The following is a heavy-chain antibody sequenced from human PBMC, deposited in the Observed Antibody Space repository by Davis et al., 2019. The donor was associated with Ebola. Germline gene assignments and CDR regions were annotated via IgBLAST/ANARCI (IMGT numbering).Heavy chain of an antibody. CDR3: VKRTSGSSGWDY. CDR2: ISYDGSNK. J-gene: IGHJ4*02. V-gene: IGHV3-30-3*02. Sequence: GESLKISCAASGFTFSSYAMHWVRQAPGKGLEWVAVISYDGSNKYYADSVKGRFTISRDNSKKTVHLEMNSLRDEDTAIYYCVKRTSGSSGWDYWGQGTLVTVSS. CDR1: GFTFSSYA. D-gene: IGHD6-6*01.